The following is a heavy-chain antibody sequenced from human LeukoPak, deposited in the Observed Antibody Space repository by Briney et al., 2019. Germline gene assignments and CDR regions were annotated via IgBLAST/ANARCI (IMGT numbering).Heavy chain of an antibody. CDR1: GFTFSSYS. CDR3: AKAQGGATTGAPDY. CDR2: ISSSSSYI. J-gene: IGHJ4*02. D-gene: IGHD1-26*01. Sequence: PGGSLRLSCAASGFTFSSYSMNWVRQAPGKGLEWVSSISSSSSYIYYADSVKGRFTISRDNAKDSLYLQMNSLRAEDTALYYCAKAQGGATTGAPDYWGQGTLVTVSS. V-gene: IGHV3-21*04.